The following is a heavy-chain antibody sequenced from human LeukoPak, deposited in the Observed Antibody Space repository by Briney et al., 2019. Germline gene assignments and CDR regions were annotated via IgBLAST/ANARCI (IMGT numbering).Heavy chain of an antibody. J-gene: IGHJ4*02. D-gene: IGHD1-1*01. CDR1: GFTFSSYS. V-gene: IGHV3-48*01. CDR2: ISSSSSTI. CDR3: ARGDRVDGTTIITNHFDY. Sequence: PGGSLRLSCAASGFTFSSYSMNWVRQAPGKGLEWVSYISSSSSTIYYADSVKGRFTISRDNAKNSLYLQMNSLRAEDTAVYYCARGDRVDGTTIITNHFDYWGQGTLVTVSS.